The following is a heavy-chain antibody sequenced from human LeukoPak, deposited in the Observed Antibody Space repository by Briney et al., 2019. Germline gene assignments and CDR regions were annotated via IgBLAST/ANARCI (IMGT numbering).Heavy chain of an antibody. CDR2: ISSGSSSYK. CDR3: ARGEVGSTPDDAFDI. Sequence: GGSLRLSCAASGFTFSNYGMNWVRQAPGKGLEWVSPISSGSSSYKYYADSLKGRFTISRDNAKNSLYLQMNSLRTEDTAVYYCARGEVGSTPDDAFDIWGQGTMVAVSS. J-gene: IGHJ3*02. D-gene: IGHD1-26*01. V-gene: IGHV3-21*01. CDR1: GFTFSNYG.